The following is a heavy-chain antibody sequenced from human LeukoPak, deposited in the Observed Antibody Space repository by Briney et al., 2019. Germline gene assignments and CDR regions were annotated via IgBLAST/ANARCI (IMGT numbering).Heavy chain of an antibody. CDR3: AXRAAAGRCFDY. J-gene: IGHJ4*02. CDR2: ISSGGSTI. CDR1: GFTFSDYY. Sequence: PGGSLRLSCAVSGFTFSDYYMSWIRQASGKGLEWVSYISSGGSTISHADSVKRRFTISRHNAETSLYLQMNSLRAEDTAVYYCAXRAAAGRCFDYWGQGTLVTVSS. V-gene: IGHV3-11*01. D-gene: IGHD6-13*01.